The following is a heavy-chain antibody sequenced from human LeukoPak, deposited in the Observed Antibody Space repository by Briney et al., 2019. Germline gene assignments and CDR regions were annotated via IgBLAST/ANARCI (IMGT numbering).Heavy chain of an antibody. CDR3: AKDLHSGASCY. Sequence: SGGSLRLSCAASGFNFSHNGMHWVRQAPGKGLEWMAFIENDGNNKHLVDSVKGRFTISRDNSKNMLYFQMNSLRPEDTAVYYCAKDLHSGASCYWGQGTLVTVPS. CDR1: GFNFSHNG. D-gene: IGHD3-10*01. V-gene: IGHV3-30*02. J-gene: IGHJ4*02. CDR2: IENDGNNK.